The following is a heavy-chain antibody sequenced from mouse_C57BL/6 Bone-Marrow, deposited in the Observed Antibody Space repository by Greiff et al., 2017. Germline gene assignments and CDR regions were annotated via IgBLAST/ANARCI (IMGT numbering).Heavy chain of an antibody. J-gene: IGHJ2*01. CDR2: IDPSDSYT. V-gene: IGHV1-69*01. Sequence: QVHVKQPGAELVMPGASVKLSCKASGYTFTSYWMHWVKQRPGQGLEWIGEIDPSDSYTNYNQKFKGKSTLTVDKSSSTAYMQRSSLTSEDSAVYYCARGEGYDGYPGDYFDYWGQGTTLTVSS. CDR1: GYTFTSYW. D-gene: IGHD2-3*01. CDR3: ARGEGYDGYPGDYFDY.